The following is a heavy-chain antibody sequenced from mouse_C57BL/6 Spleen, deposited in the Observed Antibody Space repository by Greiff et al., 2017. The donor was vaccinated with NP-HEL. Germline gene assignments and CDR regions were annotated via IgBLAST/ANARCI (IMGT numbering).Heavy chain of an antibody. D-gene: IGHD2-5*01. V-gene: IGHV5-6*01. Sequence: EVKLMESGGDLVKPGGSLKLSCAASGFTFSSYGMSWVRQTPDKRLEWVATISSGGSYTYYPDSVKGRFTISRDNAKNTLYLQMSSLKSEDTAMYYCARQGAYYSNYDYWGQGTTLTVSS. CDR2: ISSGGSYT. CDR1: GFTFSSYG. J-gene: IGHJ2*01. CDR3: ARQGAYYSNYDY.